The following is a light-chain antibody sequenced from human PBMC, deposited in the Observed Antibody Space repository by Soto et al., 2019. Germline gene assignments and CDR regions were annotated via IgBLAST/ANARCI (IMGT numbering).Light chain of an antibody. J-gene: IGKJ1*01. CDR3: QHYSTVWA. CDR1: QSINSW. Sequence: DIQMTQSPSTLSASIGRIFTITCRASQSINSWLAWYQQKPGKAPKLLIYDASSLDSGVPSRLSGSGSGTEFTLTISSLKPDDFATYYCQHYSTVWAFGHGTKVDIK. CDR2: DAS. V-gene: IGKV1-5*01.